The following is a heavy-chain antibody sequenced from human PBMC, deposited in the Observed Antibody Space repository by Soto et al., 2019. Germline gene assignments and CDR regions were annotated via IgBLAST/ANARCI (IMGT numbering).Heavy chain of an antibody. V-gene: IGHV3-7*01. J-gene: IGHJ4*02. CDR1: GFTFSSYW. D-gene: IGHD4-4*01. CDR2: IKQDGSEK. Sequence: GGSLRLSCAASGFTFSSYWMSWVRQAPGKGLEWVANIKQDGSEKYYVDSVKGRFTISRDNAKNSLYLQMNSLRAEDTAVYYCARDPTPIMTTVTNWGQGTLVTVSS. CDR3: ARDPTPIMTTVTN.